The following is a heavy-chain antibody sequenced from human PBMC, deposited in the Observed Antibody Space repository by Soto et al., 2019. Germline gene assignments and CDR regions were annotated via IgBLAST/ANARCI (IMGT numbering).Heavy chain of an antibody. CDR3: ARVAVAGTPAHYFDY. V-gene: IGHV1-69*13. D-gene: IGHD6-19*01. CDR1: GGTFSSYA. Sequence: ASVKVSCKASGGTFSSYAISWVRQAPGQGLEWMGGIIPIFGTANYAQKFQGRVTITADESTSTAYMELSSLRSEDTAVYYCARVAVAGTPAHYFDYWGQGTLVTVSS. J-gene: IGHJ4*02. CDR2: IIPIFGTA.